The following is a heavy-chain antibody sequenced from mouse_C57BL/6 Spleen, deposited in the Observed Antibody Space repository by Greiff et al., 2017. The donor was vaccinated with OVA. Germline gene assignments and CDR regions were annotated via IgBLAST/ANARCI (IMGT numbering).Heavy chain of an antibody. CDR3: AREITTVVATDYAMDY. V-gene: IGHV1-52*01. CDR1: GYTFTSYW. D-gene: IGHD1-1*01. J-gene: IGHJ4*01. CDR2: IDPSDSET. Sequence: VQLQQPGAELVRPGSSVKLSCKASGYTFTSYWMHWVKQRPIQGLEWIGNIDPSDSETHYNQKFKDKATLTVDKSSSTAYMQLSSLTSEDSAVYYCAREITTVVATDYAMDYWGQGTSVTVSS.